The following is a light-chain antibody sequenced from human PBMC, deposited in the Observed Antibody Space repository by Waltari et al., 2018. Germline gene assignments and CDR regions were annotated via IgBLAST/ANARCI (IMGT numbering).Light chain of an antibody. CDR3: SSQTLDGLVL. V-gene: IGLV2-14*03. Sequence: QSALTQPASVSASPGQSITISCSGVGSAVGASDYVSWHQHHPGKAPQVIIYDVTNRPSGVSDRFSASKSANTASLTISRLQPEDEADYYCSSQTLDGLVLFGGGTRLTVL. CDR2: DVT. J-gene: IGLJ2*01. CDR1: GSAVGASDY.